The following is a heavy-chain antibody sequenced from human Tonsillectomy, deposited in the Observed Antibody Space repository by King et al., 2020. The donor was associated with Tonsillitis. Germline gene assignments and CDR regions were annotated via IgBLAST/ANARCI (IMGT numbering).Heavy chain of an antibody. D-gene: IGHD6-19*01. CDR3: AVDAAMYSSGWYFDY. V-gene: IGHV3-48*01. Sequence: VQLVESGGGLVQPGGSLRLSCAASGFTFSSYSMNWVRQAPGKGLEWVSDISSSSSTKNYADSVKGRFTISRDNAKNSLHLQMNSLRVEDTAVYYCAVDAAMYSSGWYFDYWGQGTLVTVSS. CDR1: GFTFSSYS. CDR2: ISSSSSTK. J-gene: IGHJ4*02.